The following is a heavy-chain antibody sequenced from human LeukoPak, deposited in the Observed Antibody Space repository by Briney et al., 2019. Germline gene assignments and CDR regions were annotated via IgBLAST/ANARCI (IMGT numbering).Heavy chain of an antibody. CDR2: IVVGSGNT. V-gene: IGHV1-58*01. Sequence: SVKVSYKASGFTFTSSAVQWVRQARGQRLEWIGWIVVGSGNTNYAQKFQERVTITRDMSTSTAYMELSSLRPEDTAVYYCAADRSYGSYYNYWGQGTLVTVSS. D-gene: IGHD1-26*01. J-gene: IGHJ4*02. CDR1: GFTFTSSA. CDR3: AADRSYGSYYNY.